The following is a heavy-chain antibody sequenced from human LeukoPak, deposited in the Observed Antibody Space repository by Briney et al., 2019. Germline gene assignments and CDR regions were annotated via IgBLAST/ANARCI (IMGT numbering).Heavy chain of an antibody. CDR1: GFTLGDYA. Sequence: RSLRLSRTASGFTLGDYAISWGRQAPGKGLEWVANIKQDGSEKYYVDSLKGRFTISRDNAKNSLYLQMNSLRAEDTAVYYCASGPGYCSGGSCYSVYYYGMDVWGQGTTVTVSS. D-gene: IGHD2-15*01. CDR3: ASGPGYCSGGSCYSVYYYGMDV. V-gene: IGHV3-7*01. J-gene: IGHJ6*02. CDR2: IKQDGSEK.